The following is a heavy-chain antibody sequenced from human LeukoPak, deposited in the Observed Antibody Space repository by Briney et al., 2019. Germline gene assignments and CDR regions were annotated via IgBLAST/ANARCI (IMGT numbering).Heavy chain of an antibody. CDR3: ASKSGWLNYFDY. CDR2: IYYSGST. CDR1: GGSISSYY. D-gene: IGHD6-19*01. V-gene: IGHV4-59*01. J-gene: IGHJ4*02. Sequence: PSETLSLTCTVSGGSISSYYWSWLRQPPGKGLEWIGYIYYSGSTNYNPSLKSRVTISVDTSKNQLSLKMSSVAAADTAVYYCASKSGWLNYFDYWGQGTLVTVSS.